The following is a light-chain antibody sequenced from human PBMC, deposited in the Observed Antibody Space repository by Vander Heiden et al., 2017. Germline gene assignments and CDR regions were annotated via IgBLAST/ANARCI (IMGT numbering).Light chain of an antibody. CDR2: QDS. Sequence: SYELTQPPPVSVSPGQTASITCSGDKLGDKYACWYQQKPGQSPWLVIYQDSKRPSGIPERFSGSNSGNTATLTISGTQAVDEAYYYCQAWDSSTWVFGGGTKLTVL. J-gene: IGLJ2*01. CDR3: QAWDSSTWV. CDR1: KLGDKY. V-gene: IGLV3-1*01.